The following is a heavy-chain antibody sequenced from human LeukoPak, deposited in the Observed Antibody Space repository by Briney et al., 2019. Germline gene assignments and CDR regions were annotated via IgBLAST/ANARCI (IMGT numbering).Heavy chain of an antibody. Sequence: GGSLRLSCAASGFTFSSYAMSWVRQAPGKGLEWVSAISGSGGSTYYADSVKGRFTISRDNSKNTLYLQMNSLRAEDTAVYYCAKDRPREPMVRGVTTEFDYWGQGTLVTVSS. V-gene: IGHV3-23*01. J-gene: IGHJ4*02. CDR2: ISGSGGST. D-gene: IGHD3-10*01. CDR1: GFTFSSYA. CDR3: AKDRPREPMVRGVTTEFDY.